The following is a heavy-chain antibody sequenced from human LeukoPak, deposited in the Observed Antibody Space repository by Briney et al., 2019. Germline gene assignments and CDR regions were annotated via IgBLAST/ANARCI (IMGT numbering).Heavy chain of an antibody. J-gene: IGHJ4*02. V-gene: IGHV4-59*11. CDR1: AGSISGHS. D-gene: IGHD3-22*01. CDR2: IYYSGST. CDR3: AREPRWYYYDSASYYFDY. Sequence: PSETLSLTCTVSAGSISGHSWNWIRQPPGKGLEWIGDIYYSGSTRYNPSLESRVTISLDTSKNQFSLSLTSVTAADTAVYYCAREPRWYYYDSASYYFDYWGPGTLVTVSS.